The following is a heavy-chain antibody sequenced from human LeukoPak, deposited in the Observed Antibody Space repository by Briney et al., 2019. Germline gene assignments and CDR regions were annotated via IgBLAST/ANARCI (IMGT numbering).Heavy chain of an antibody. CDR3: ARDGRVAAVFDY. CDR1: GFTFSSYT. CDR2: ISGSGRST. V-gene: IGHV3-23*01. J-gene: IGHJ4*02. D-gene: IGHD6-19*01. Sequence: PGGSLRLYCAASGFTFSSYTMSWVRQAPGKGLEWVSAISGSGRSTYYPDSVKGRFTISRDNAKNSLYLQMNSLRAEDTAVYYCARDGRVAAVFDYWGQGTLVTVSS.